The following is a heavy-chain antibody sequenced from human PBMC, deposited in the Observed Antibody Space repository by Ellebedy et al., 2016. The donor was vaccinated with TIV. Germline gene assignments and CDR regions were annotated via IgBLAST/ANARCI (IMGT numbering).Heavy chain of an antibody. J-gene: IGHJ4*02. V-gene: IGHV1-46*01. CDR3: ARAGHSAGIAVAGKFGY. CDR2: INPSGGST. CDR1: GYTFTRYY. D-gene: IGHD6-19*01. Sequence: ASVKVSCKASGYTFTRYYMHWVRQASGQGLEWMGIINPSGGSTSYAQNFQGRVTMTRDTSTSTVYMELSSLRSEDTAVYYCARAGHSAGIAVAGKFGYWGQGTLVTVSS.